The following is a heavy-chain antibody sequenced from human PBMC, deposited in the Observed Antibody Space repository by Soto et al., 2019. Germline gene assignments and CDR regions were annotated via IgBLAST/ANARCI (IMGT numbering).Heavy chain of an antibody. CDR2: MYSGGST. J-gene: IGHJ6*02. Sequence: YVCWFRQVPGKGLEWVSVMYSGGSTYYADSVKGRFTISRDNSKNTLYLQMNSLRAEDTAVYYRERDLLYVGRYGMDVWGQGTTVTVSS. D-gene: IGHD3-10*01. CDR1: Y. CDR3: ERDLLYVGRYGMDV. V-gene: IGHV3-66*01.